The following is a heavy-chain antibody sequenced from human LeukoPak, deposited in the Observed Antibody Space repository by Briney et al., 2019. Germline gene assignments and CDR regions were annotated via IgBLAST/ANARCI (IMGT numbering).Heavy chain of an antibody. CDR1: GGTFISYA. Sequence: ASVKVSCKASGGTFISYAISWVRQAPGQGLEWMGGIIPIFGTANYAQKFQGRVTITADESTSTAYMELSSLRSEDTAVYYCARAVLSYSGSYGMDVWGQGTTVTVSS. CDR2: IIPIFGTA. CDR3: ARAVLSYSGSYGMDV. D-gene: IGHD1-26*01. V-gene: IGHV1-69*13. J-gene: IGHJ6*02.